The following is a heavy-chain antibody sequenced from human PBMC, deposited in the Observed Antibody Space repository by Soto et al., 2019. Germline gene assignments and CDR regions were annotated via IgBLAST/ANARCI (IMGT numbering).Heavy chain of an antibody. V-gene: IGHV3-21*01. CDR2: ISSSSGYI. CDR1: GFTFSTYS. CDR3: ARVRSYSYGQGYGMDV. Sequence: DVQLVESGGGRVKPGGSLRLSCAASGFTFSTYSMNWVRQAPGKGLEWVSSISSSSGYIYYADSVKGQFTISRDDAKNSLSMQMNGLRAEDTAVYYCARVRSYSYGQGYGMDVWGQGTTVTVSS. J-gene: IGHJ6*02. D-gene: IGHD5-18*01.